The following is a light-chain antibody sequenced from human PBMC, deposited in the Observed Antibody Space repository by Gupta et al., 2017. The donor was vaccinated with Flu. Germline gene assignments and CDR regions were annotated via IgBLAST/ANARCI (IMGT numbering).Light chain of an antibody. CDR1: QTITSH. Sequence: DIQMTQSPSSLSASVGDRVAITCRASQTITSHLIWYQQKPGNAPKLLIYTASTLQNDVPSRFNGSGSGTDFTLTISSLESADVGTYYCQQSYSTPYTFGQWT. J-gene: IGKJ2*01. V-gene: IGKV1-39*01. CDR3: QQSYSTPYT. CDR2: TAS.